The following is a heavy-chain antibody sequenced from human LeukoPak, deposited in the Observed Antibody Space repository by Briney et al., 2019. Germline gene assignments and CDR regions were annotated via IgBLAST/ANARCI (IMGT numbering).Heavy chain of an antibody. V-gene: IGHV3-30*02. Sequence: GGSLRLSCAASGFPFSSYGMHWVRQAPGKGLEWVAFIRYDGSNKYYADSVKGRFTISRDNSKNTLYLQMNSLRAEDTAVYYCAKDFLGYYYGSGSYIDYWGQGTLVTVSS. D-gene: IGHD3-10*01. J-gene: IGHJ4*02. CDR2: IRYDGSNK. CDR1: GFPFSSYG. CDR3: AKDFLGYYYGSGSYIDY.